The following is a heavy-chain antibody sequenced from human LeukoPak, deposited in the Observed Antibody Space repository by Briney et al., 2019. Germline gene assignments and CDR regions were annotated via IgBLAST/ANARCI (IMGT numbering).Heavy chain of an antibody. Sequence: GSLRLSCAASGFTFSSYGMHWVRQAPGKGLEWVAFIRYDGSNKYYADSVKGRFTISRDNSKNTLYLQMNSLRAEDTAVYYCAKDSSGPHIDYGDYGFDYWGQGTLVTVSS. CDR3: AKDSSGPHIDYGDYGFDY. CDR2: IRYDGSNK. J-gene: IGHJ4*02. CDR1: GFTFSSYG. V-gene: IGHV3-30*02. D-gene: IGHD4-17*01.